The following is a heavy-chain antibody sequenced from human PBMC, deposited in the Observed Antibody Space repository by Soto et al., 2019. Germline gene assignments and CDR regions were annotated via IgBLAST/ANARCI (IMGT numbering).Heavy chain of an antibody. V-gene: IGHV4-59*08. Sequence: QVQLQQSGPRLVKPSETLSLTCTVSSGPSRSYNWGWIRQSPRRGLEWIGYVYYTGDTAYNPSLKSRVTISADTSTNNISLMLSSVTAADTAVYYCVRQGIDDLHGLADGWGQWTTVTVSS. CDR1: SGPSRSYN. CDR2: VYYTGDT. CDR3: VRQGIDDLHGLADG. D-gene: IGHD1-1*01. J-gene: IGHJ6*02.